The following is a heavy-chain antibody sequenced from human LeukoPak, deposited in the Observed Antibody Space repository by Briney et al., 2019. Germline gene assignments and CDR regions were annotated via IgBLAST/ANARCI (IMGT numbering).Heavy chain of an antibody. D-gene: IGHD3-22*01. CDR3: ARDGLRGYYYDSSGYDAFDI. CDR1: GFTFNNYC. Sequence: PGGSLRLSCAASGFTFNNYCMNWVRQAPGKGLEWVSSISSSSNYIYYADSVKGRFTISRDNAKNSLYLQMNSLRAEDTAVYYCARDGLRGYYYDSSGYDAFDIWGQGTMVTVSS. V-gene: IGHV3-21*01. J-gene: IGHJ3*02. CDR2: ISSSSNYI.